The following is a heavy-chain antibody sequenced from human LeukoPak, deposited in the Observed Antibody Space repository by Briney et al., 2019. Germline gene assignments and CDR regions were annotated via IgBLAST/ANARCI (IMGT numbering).Heavy chain of an antibody. CDR1: GYSFTSYW. CDR3: ARRRDLNNYDF. CDR2: IYPGDSDT. D-gene: IGHD3-3*01. J-gene: IGHJ4*02. Sequence: GESLKISCRGSGYSFTSYWIAWVRQMPGKGLEWMGIIYPGDSDTRYSPSFQGQVTISADKSISTAYLQWSSLKASDTAMYYCARRRDLNNYDFWGQGTLVTVSS. V-gene: IGHV5-51*01.